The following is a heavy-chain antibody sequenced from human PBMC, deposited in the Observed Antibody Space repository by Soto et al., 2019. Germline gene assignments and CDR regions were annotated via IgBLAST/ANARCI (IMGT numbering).Heavy chain of an antibody. J-gene: IGHJ4*02. CDR2: ISYDGTGK. D-gene: IGHD2-21*02. Sequence: QVQLVESGGGVVQPGTSLGLSCAVSGFTFSPYTMHWVRQAPGKGLEWVAVISYDGTGKYYADSVKGRFTISRDNSKNTLYLQMNSLRPEDTAVYYCARGGGFCGGDGYKGGVDYWGQGTLVTVSS. CDR1: GFTFSPYT. V-gene: IGHV3-30*04. CDR3: ARGGGFCGGDGYKGGVDY.